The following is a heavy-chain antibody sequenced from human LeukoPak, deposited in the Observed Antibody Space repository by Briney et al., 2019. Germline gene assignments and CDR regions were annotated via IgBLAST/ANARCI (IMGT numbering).Heavy chain of an antibody. CDR2: ISGDGSST. V-gene: IGHV3-74*01. CDR1: GFTFSSYW. Sequence: GGSLRLSCAASGFTFSSYWMHWVRQAPGKGLVWLSRISGDGSSTSYADAVKGRFTISRDNAKNTQYLQMNSLRAEDTAMYYCARPSVGFDPWGQGTLVTVSS. CDR3: ARPSVGFDP. J-gene: IGHJ5*02.